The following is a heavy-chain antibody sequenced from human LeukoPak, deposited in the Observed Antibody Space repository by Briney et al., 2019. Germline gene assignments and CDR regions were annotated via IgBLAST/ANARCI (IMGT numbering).Heavy chain of an antibody. CDR1: GFTFSSYS. V-gene: IGHV3-21*01. CDR2: ISSSSSYI. J-gene: IGHJ4*02. CDR3: ARQPQVAHFDY. D-gene: IGHD2-15*01. Sequence: PGGSLRLSCAASGFTFSSYSMNWVRQAPGKGLEWVSSISSSSSYIYYADSVKGRFTISRDNASNSLYLQMNSLSAEDTAIYYCARQPQVAHFDYWGQGTLVSVSS.